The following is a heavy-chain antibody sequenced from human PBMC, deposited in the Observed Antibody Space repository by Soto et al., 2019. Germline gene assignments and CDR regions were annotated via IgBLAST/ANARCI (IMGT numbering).Heavy chain of an antibody. J-gene: IGHJ5*02. V-gene: IGHV4-31*03. CDR3: ARISRGVMVWFDP. D-gene: IGHD3-10*01. Sequence: QVQPQESGPGLVKPSQTLSLTCTVSGGSISSGGYYWSWIRQHPGKGLEWIGYIYYSGSTYYNPSLKSRVTISVDTSKNQFSLKLSSVTAADTAVYYCARISRGVMVWFDPWGQGTLVTVSS. CDR1: GGSISSGGYY. CDR2: IYYSGST.